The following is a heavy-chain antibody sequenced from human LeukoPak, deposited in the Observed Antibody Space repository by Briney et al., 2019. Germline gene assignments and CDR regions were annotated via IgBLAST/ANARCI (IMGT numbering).Heavy chain of an antibody. CDR3: ARLYSGTRPPDY. CDR1: GGSIGSSSYY. Sequence: PSETLSLTCTVSGGSIGSSSYYWGWIRQPPGKGLEWIGSIYYSGSTYYNPSLKSRVTISVDTSKNQFSLKLSSVTAADTAVYYCARLYSGTRPPDYWGQGTLVTVSS. J-gene: IGHJ4*02. D-gene: IGHD3-10*01. CDR2: IYYSGST. V-gene: IGHV4-39*01.